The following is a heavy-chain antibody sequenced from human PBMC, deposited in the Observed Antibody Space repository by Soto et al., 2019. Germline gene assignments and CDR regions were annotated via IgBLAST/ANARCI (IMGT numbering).Heavy chain of an antibody. V-gene: IGHV4-34*01. D-gene: IGHD2-2*01. CDR2: INHSGST. Sequence: SETLSLTCAVYGGSFSGYYWSWIRQPPGKGLEWIGEINHSGSTNYNPSLKSRVTISVDTSKNQFSLKLSSVTAADTAVYYCARKGSMGSSTTITYYYYYMDVWGKGTTVTVS. CDR3: ARKGSMGSSTTITYYYYYMDV. J-gene: IGHJ6*03. CDR1: GGSFSGYY.